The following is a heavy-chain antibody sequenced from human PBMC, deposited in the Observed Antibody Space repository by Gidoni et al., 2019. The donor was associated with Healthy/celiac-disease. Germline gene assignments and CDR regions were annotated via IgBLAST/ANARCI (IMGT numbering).Heavy chain of an antibody. V-gene: IGHV4-59*08. D-gene: IGHD3-16*01. CDR1: GGPISSYY. Sequence: QVQLQESGPGLVKPSENLSLTCTVPGGPISSYYWSWIRQPPGKGLEWIGYIYYSGSTNYNPSLKSRVTISVDTSKNQFSLKLSSVTAADTAVYYCARHMKYYYYYGMDVWGQGTTVTVSS. J-gene: IGHJ6*02. CDR3: ARHMKYYYYYGMDV. CDR2: IYYSGST.